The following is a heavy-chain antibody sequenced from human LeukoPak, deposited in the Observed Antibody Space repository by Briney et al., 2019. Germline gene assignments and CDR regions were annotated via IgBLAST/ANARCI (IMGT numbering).Heavy chain of an antibody. Sequence: GGCLRLSCAASGFTLSSFSMNWVRDAPGRGLEWVSSISSSSSYIYYADSVKGRFTISRDNAKNSLYLQMNSLRAEDTAVYYCARDWVEYSSCWRFDYWGQGTLVTVSS. CDR3: ARDWVEYSSCWRFDY. CDR1: GFTLSSFS. D-gene: IGHD6-13*01. J-gene: IGHJ4*02. V-gene: IGHV3-21*01. CDR2: ISSSSSYI.